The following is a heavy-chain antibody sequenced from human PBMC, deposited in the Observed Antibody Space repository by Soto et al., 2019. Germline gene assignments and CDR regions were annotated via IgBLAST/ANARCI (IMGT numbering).Heavy chain of an antibody. V-gene: IGHV4-39*07. J-gene: IGHJ3*02. Sequence: SETLSLTCTVSGGSISSSSYYWGWIRQPPGKGLEWIGSIFYSGTTYYNPSLKSRVTISVDTSKNQFSLKLSSVTAADTAMYYCATFRSGYYQTDAFDIWGQGTMVTVSS. CDR3: ATFRSGYYQTDAFDI. D-gene: IGHD3-22*01. CDR1: GGSISSSSYY. CDR2: IFYSGTT.